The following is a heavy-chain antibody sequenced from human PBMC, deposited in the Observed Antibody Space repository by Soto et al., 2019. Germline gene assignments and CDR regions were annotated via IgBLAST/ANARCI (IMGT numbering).Heavy chain of an antibody. CDR2: ISYDGSNK. Sequence: ESGGGVVQPGRSLRLSCAASGFTFSSYAMHWVRQAPGKGLEWVAVISYDGSNKYYADSVKGRFTISRDNSKNTLYLQMNSLRAEDTAVYYCARGPIVGAPTEYFQHWGQGTLVTVSS. CDR3: ARGPIVGAPTEYFQH. J-gene: IGHJ1*01. V-gene: IGHV3-30-3*01. CDR1: GFTFSSYA. D-gene: IGHD1-26*01.